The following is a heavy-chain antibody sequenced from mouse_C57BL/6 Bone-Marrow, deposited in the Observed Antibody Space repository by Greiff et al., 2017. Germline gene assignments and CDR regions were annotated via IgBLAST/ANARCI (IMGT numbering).Heavy chain of an antibody. CDR3: ARGGITLYYAMDY. J-gene: IGHJ4*01. CDR2: ISSGGSYT. D-gene: IGHD2-4*01. Sequence: EVKVVESGGDLVKPGGSLKLSCAASGFTFSSYGMSWVRQTPDKRLEWVATISSGGSYTYYPDSVKGRFTISRDNAKNTLYLQMSRLKSEDTAMYYCARGGITLYYAMDYWGQGTSVTVSS. V-gene: IGHV5-6*01. CDR1: GFTFSSYG.